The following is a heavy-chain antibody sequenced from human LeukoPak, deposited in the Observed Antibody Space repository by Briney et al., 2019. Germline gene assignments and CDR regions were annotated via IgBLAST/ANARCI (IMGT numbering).Heavy chain of an antibody. J-gene: IGHJ4*02. CDR2: IGTSSTTI. V-gene: IGHV3-48*01. D-gene: IGHD6-19*01. Sequence: GGSLRLSCAASGFTFSSYTMNWVRQPPGKGLEWVSNIGTSSTTIYYADTVKGRFTISRDNAKNSLYLQMNSLRAEDTAVYYCARDRFYSSDWPRPEDYFDYWGQGTLVTVSS. CDR1: GFTFSSYT. CDR3: ARDRFYSSDWPRPEDYFDY.